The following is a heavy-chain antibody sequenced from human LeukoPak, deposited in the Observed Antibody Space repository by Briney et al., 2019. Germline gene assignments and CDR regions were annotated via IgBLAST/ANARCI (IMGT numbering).Heavy chain of an antibody. D-gene: IGHD3-10*01. V-gene: IGHV4-61*02. CDR1: GGSISSGSYY. Sequence: KPSETLSLTCTVSGGSISSGSYYWSWIRQPAGKGLEWIGRIYSSGSTNYNPSLKSRVTISLDTSKNQFSLKLSSVTAADTAVYYCARDTPHLITMVRGVISPPGYIDYWGQGTLVTVSS. CDR3: ARDTPHLITMVRGVISPPGYIDY. CDR2: IYSSGST. J-gene: IGHJ4*02.